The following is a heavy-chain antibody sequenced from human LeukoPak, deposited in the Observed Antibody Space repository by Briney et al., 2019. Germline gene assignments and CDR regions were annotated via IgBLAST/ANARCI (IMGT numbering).Heavy chain of an antibody. CDR2: IYYSGST. Sequence: SQTLSLTCTVSGGSISSGGYYWSWIRQHPGKGLEWIGYIYYSGSTNYNPSLKSRVTISVDTSKNQFSLKLSSVTAADTAVYYCARRRHGELDYWGQGTLVTVSS. J-gene: IGHJ4*02. V-gene: IGHV4-31*03. CDR1: GGSISSGGYY. CDR3: ARRRHGELDY. D-gene: IGHD3-10*01.